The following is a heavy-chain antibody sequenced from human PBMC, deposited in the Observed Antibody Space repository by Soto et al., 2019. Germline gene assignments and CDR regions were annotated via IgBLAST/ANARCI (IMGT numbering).Heavy chain of an antibody. D-gene: IGHD3-16*02. CDR3: ARPDNDHVWGNYRSIYYFVY. Sequence: QVQLVQSGSEVKKPGASVKVSCKASGYTFVNYGISWVRQAPGEGLEWMGWISAHNGNANYAQHLQGRVTMTTDTSTSTAYMELRSLRSDDTAVYYCARPDNDHVWGNYRSIYYFVYWGQGTLVTVSS. J-gene: IGHJ4*02. V-gene: IGHV1-18*01. CDR1: GYTFVNYG. CDR2: ISAHNGNA.